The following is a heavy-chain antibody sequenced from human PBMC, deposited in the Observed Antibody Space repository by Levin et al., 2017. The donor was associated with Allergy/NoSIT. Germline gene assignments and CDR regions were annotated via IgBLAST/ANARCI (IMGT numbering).Heavy chain of an antibody. CDR3: ARQADPSLLAVAFDL. Sequence: PSETLSLTCTVSGGSISSSSYYWGWIRQPPGKGLEWIGSIYYSGSTYYNPSLKSRVTISVDTSNNQFSLKLSSVTAADTAVYYCARQADPSLLAVAFDLWGRGTLVTVSS. D-gene: IGHD6-19*01. V-gene: IGHV4-39*01. CDR2: IYYSGST. CDR1: GGSISSSSYY. J-gene: IGHJ2*01.